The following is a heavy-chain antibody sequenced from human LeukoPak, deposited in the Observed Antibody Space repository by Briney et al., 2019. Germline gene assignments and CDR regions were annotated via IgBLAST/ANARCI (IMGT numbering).Heavy chain of an antibody. J-gene: IGHJ3*02. V-gene: IGHV4-59*01. CDR1: GGSISSYY. CDR2: IYYSGST. CDR3: ASRSGSYYPYDAFDI. D-gene: IGHD1-26*01. Sequence: ASETLSLTCTVSGGSISSYYWSWIRQPPGKGLEWIGYIYYSGSTNYNPSLKSRVTISVDTSKNQFSLKFSSVTAADTAMYYCASRSGSYYPYDAFDIWGQGTVVTVSS.